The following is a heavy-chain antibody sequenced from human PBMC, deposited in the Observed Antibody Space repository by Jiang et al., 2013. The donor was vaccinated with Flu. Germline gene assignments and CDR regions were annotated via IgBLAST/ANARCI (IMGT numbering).Heavy chain of an antibody. CDR3: ASNDCSGGSCYPDY. J-gene: IGHJ4*02. V-gene: IGHV4-38-2*01. Sequence: SGPGLVKPSETLSLTCAVSGYSISSGYYWGWIRQPPGKGLEWIGSIYHSGSTYYNPSLKSRVTISVDTSKNQFSLKLSSVTAADTAVYYCASNDCSGGSCYPDYWGQGTLVTVSS. CDR2: IYHSGST. CDR1: GYSISSGYY. D-gene: IGHD2-15*01.